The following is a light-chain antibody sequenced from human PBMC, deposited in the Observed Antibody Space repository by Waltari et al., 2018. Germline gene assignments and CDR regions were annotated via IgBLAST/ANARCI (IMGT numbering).Light chain of an antibody. CDR2: AAS. J-gene: IGKJ5*01. Sequence: DIEMTQSPSSLSASVGDRVTISCRASQDVNIYLAWFQQKPGQAPKSLISAASSLRSGVPSRFSGSGSRTDFTLTINSLQPEDFATYYCYQYITYPITFGQGTRLEI. CDR3: YQYITYPIT. V-gene: IGKV1-16*01. CDR1: QDVNIY.